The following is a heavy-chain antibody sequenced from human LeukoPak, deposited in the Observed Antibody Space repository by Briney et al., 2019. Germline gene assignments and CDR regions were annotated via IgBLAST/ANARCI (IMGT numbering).Heavy chain of an antibody. D-gene: IGHD4-11*01. J-gene: IGHJ4*02. CDR2: INPNSGDT. CDR1: GFIFTGQY. CDR3: ARGVGLTTLTPNDY. Sequence: ASVKVSCKASGFIFTGQYIHWVRQAPGQGLEWMGWINPNSGDTNYAQKYQGRVTMTRDTSISTAYMELSRLTFNDTAVYYCARGVGLTTLTPNDYWGQGTLVTVSS. V-gene: IGHV1-2*02.